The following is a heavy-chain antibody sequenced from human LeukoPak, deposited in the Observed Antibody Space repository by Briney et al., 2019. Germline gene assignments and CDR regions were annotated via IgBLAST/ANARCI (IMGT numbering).Heavy chain of an antibody. CDR3: ARGDDFGTFYAMDV. V-gene: IGHV4-59*01. J-gene: IGHJ6*02. CDR1: GGSISSYY. D-gene: IGHD4-17*01. Sequence: SETLSLTCTVSGGSISSYYWSWIRQPPGKGREWIGYINYRGSTSYNPSLKSRVTISVDTSKNQFSLKLTSVTAADTAVYYCARGDDFGTFYAMDVWGQGTTVTVSS. CDR2: INYRGST.